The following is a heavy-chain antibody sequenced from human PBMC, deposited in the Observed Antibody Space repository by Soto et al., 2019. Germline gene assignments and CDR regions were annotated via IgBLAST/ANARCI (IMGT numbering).Heavy chain of an antibody. D-gene: IGHD4-17*01. CDR3: AKGTTVTSIDH. Sequence: QVQLVESGGGAVQPGRSLRLSCAASGFTFSSYGMHWVRQAPGKGLEWVAVISYDGSNKYYADSVKGRFTISRDNSKNTLYLQMNSLRAEDTAVYYCAKGTTVTSIDHWGQGTLVTVSS. J-gene: IGHJ4*02. CDR1: GFTFSSYG. V-gene: IGHV3-30*18. CDR2: ISYDGSNK.